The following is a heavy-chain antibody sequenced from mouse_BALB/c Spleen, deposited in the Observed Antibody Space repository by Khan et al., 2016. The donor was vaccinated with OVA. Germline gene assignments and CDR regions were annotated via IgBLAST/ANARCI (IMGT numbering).Heavy chain of an antibody. V-gene: IGHV5-15*02. CDR3: ARGGGTAPFAY. D-gene: IGHD1-2*01. CDR2: ISDLAYTI. CDR1: GFTFSDYG. Sequence: EVELVESGGGLVQPGGSRKLSCAASGFTFSDYGMAWVRQAPGTGPEWVAFISDLAYTIYYGDAVPGRFTISSENATNTLYLEMRSLRSEDTAIYYCARGGGTAPFAYWGLGTLVTVSA. J-gene: IGHJ3*01.